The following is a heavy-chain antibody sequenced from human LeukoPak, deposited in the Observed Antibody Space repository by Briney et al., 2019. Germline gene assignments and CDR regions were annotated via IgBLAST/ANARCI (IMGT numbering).Heavy chain of an antibody. J-gene: IGHJ3*02. CDR2: INAGKGNT. V-gene: IGHV1-3*01. D-gene: IGHD3-3*01. Sequence: GASVKVSCKASGYTFTTYEMHWVRQAPGQRLEWMGWINAGKGNTNYAQKFQGRVTMTRDTSISTAYMDLSSLRSDDTAVYYCARHTTIFGVAIIDIWGQGTMVTVSS. CDR3: ARHTTIFGVAIIDI. CDR1: GYTFTTYE.